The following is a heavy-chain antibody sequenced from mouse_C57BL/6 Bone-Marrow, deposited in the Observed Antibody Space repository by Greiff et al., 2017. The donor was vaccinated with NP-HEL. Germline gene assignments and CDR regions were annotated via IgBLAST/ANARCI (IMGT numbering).Heavy chain of an antibody. J-gene: IGHJ3*01. Sequence: QVQLKESGPGLVAPSQSLSITCTVSGFSLTSYGVDWVRQPPGKGLEWLGVIWGGGSTNYNSALLSRLSLCQVNSKSHVFLKMNSLQTDDTAMYYCAKQADYGSRYPFANWVQGTLVTVSA. V-gene: IGHV2-9*01. CDR1: GFSLTSYG. CDR3: AKQADYGSRYPFAN. D-gene: IGHD1-1*01. CDR2: IWGGGST.